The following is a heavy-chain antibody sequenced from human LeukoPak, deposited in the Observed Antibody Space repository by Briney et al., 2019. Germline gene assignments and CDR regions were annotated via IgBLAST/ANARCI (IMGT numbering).Heavy chain of an antibody. CDR3: ASGMSTVVDDAFDI. V-gene: IGHV4-59*01. CDR1: GGSISSYY. D-gene: IGHD4-23*01. J-gene: IGHJ3*02. CDR2: IYYSGST. Sequence: SETLSLTFAVSGGSISSYYWSWIRQPPGKGLEWIGYIYYSGSTNYNPSLKSRVTISVDTSKNQFSLKLSSVTAADTAVYYCASGMSTVVDDAFDIWGQGTMVTVSS.